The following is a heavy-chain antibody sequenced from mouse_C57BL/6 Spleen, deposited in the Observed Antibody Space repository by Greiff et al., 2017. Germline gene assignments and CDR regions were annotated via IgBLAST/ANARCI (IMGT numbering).Heavy chain of an antibody. CDR2: LSYDGSN. CDR3: ARVGYYSNYDWYFDV. J-gene: IGHJ1*03. D-gene: IGHD2-5*01. CDR1: CYSITSGYY. Sequence: EVQLQQSGPGLVKPSQSLSLTCSVTCYSITSGYYWNWIRQFPGNKLEWMGYLSYDGSNNYNPSLKNRISITRDTSKNQFFLKLNSVTTEDTATYYCARVGYYSNYDWYFDVWGTEATVTVSS. V-gene: IGHV3-6*01.